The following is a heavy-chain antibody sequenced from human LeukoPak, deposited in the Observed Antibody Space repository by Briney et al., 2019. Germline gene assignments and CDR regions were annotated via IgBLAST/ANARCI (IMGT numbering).Heavy chain of an antibody. CDR1: GYTFTNYY. D-gene: IGHD3-22*01. CDR3: ARVGYYDSSGRDAFDI. V-gene: IGHV1-46*01. Sequence: GASVKVSCKASGYTFTNYYMHWVRQAPGQGLEWMGIIIPSGGSTSYAQKFQGRVTMTRDMSTSTVYMELSSLRSEDTAVYYCARVGYYDSSGRDAFDIWGQGTMVTVSS. J-gene: IGHJ3*02. CDR2: IIPSGGST.